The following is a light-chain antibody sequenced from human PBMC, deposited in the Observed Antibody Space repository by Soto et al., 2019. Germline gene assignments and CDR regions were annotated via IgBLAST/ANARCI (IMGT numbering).Light chain of an antibody. V-gene: IGKV2-30*02. Sequence: DFVVTQSPLSLPVTLGQASSISCRSRQSLVHRDGNTYLSCFRQRPGQPPRRLIXKVSNREAGVPDRFSGSGSGTDFTLKISRVEAEDVGLYYCMQGSHWPPITFGQGTRLEIK. CDR1: QSLVHRDGNTY. CDR3: MQGSHWPPIT. J-gene: IGKJ5*01. CDR2: KVS.